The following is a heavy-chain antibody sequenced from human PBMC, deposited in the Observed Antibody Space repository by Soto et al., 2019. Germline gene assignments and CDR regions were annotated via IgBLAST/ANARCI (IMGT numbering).Heavy chain of an antibody. Sequence: AXVKVSCKASGYTFTSYGISWVRQAPGQGLEWMGWISAYNGNTNYAQKLQGRVTMTTDTSTSTAYMELRSLRSDDTAVYYCARESSGWYYFDYWGQGTLVTVSS. CDR3: ARESSGWYYFDY. V-gene: IGHV1-18*01. CDR1: GYTFTSYG. J-gene: IGHJ4*02. CDR2: ISAYNGNT. D-gene: IGHD6-19*01.